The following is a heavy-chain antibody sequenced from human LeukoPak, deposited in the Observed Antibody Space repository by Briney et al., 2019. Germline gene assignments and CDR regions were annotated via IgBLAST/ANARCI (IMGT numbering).Heavy chain of an antibody. J-gene: IGHJ4*01. V-gene: IGHV3-73*01. CDR3: TSPAHDFDIWSGYYSL. D-gene: IGHD3-3*01. CDR1: GFTFSDSA. CDR2: IRSKTKSAET. Sequence: PGGSLKLSCSVSGFTFSDSAINWVRHAAGKGLEWVGRIRSKTKSAETAYAASVKGRFTISRDDSKDTAYLQMNSLKPEDTAVYYCTSPAHDFDIWSGYYSLWGHGTQVTVSS.